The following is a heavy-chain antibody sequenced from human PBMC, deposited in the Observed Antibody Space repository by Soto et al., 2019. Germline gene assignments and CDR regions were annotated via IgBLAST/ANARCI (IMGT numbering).Heavy chain of an antibody. CDR3: AKDGSHLAVAGTSPTSYFYGLAV. Sequence: GGSLRLSCAASGFTFSVYGMHWVRQAPGKGLEWVALVSYDGSIKYYADSVKGRFTISRDNSKNTLYLQMNSLRVEDTAVYYYAKDGSHLAVAGTSPTSYFYGLAVWGQGTTVTVSS. CDR2: VSYDGSIK. D-gene: IGHD6-19*01. CDR1: GFTFSVYG. J-gene: IGHJ6*02. V-gene: IGHV3-30*18.